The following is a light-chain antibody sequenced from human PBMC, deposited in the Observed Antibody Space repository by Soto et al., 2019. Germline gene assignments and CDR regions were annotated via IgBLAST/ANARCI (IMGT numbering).Light chain of an antibody. CDR2: DAS. V-gene: IGKV3-11*01. J-gene: IGKJ4*01. CDR3: QQRSNWLT. Sequence: EIVLTQSPATLSLSPGERATLSCRASQSVSSYLAWYQQKPGQAPRLLIYDASNRATGIPARFSGSGSGTDFTLTIGSLEPEDFAVYYCQQRSNWLTFGGGTKV. CDR1: QSVSSY.